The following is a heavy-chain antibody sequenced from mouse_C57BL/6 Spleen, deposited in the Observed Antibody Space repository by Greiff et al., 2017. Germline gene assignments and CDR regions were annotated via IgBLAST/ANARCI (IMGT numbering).Heavy chain of an antibody. CDR3: ARGLGRLYYFDY. J-gene: IGHJ2*01. V-gene: IGHV1-69*01. D-gene: IGHD4-1*01. CDR2: IDPSDSYT. Sequence: QVQLQQPGAELVMPGASVKLSCKASGYTFTSYWMHWVKQRPGQGLEWIGEIDPSDSYTNYNQKFKGKSTLTVDKSSSTAYMQLSSLTSEDSAVYYCARGLGRLYYFDYWGQGTTLTVSS. CDR1: GYTFTSYW.